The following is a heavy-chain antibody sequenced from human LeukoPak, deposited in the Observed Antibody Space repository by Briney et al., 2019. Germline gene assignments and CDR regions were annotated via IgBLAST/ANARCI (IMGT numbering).Heavy chain of an antibody. J-gene: IGHJ4*02. CDR3: VRQQTSHGNFDY. Sequence: APVKVSCKASGGTFSSYAISWVRQAPGQGLEGMGGIIPIFGTANYAQKFQGRVTITADESTSTAYMELSSLRSEDTAVYYCVRQQTSHGNFDYWGQGTLVTVSS. CDR2: IIPIFGTA. D-gene: IGHD1-26*01. V-gene: IGHV1-69*13. CDR1: GGTFSSYA.